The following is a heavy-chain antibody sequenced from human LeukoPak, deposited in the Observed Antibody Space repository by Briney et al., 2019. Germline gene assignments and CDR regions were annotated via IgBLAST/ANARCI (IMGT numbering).Heavy chain of an antibody. CDR3: AKEFFGSGNYFNGVFDF. D-gene: IGHD3-10*01. J-gene: IGHJ4*02. CDR2: IRGSGGNT. Sequence: GGSLRLSCAASGFTFSSYAMSWVRQAPGKGLEWDSSIRGSGGNTNYAVSVKGRFTISRDDSNNTLYLQMNSLRAEDTAVYYCAKEFFGSGNYFNGVFDFWGQGTLVTVSS. V-gene: IGHV3-23*01. CDR1: GFTFSSYA.